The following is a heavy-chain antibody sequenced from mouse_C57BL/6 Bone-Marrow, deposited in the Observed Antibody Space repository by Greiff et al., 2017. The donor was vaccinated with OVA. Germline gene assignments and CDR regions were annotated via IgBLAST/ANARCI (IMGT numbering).Heavy chain of an antibody. Sequence: VQLKESGAELVRPGASVKLSCTASGFNIKDDYMHWVKQRPEQGLEWIGWIDPENGDTEYASKFQGKATITADTSSNTAYLQLSSLTSEDTAVYYCTHYYPYAMDYWGQGTSVTVSS. CDR2: IDPENGDT. D-gene: IGHD1-2*01. CDR3: THYYPYAMDY. V-gene: IGHV14-4*01. J-gene: IGHJ4*01. CDR1: GFNIKDDY.